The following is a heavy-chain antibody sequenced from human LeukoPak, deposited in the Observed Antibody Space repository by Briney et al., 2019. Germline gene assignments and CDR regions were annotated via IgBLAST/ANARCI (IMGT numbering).Heavy chain of an antibody. CDR3: ARGIHSYGTPPFDY. V-gene: IGHV3-21*01. CDR1: GFTFSSYS. J-gene: IGHJ4*02. Sequence: PGGSLRLSCAASGFTFSSYSMNWVRQAPGKGLEWVSSISSSSSYIYYADSVKGRFTISRDNAKNSLYLQMNGLRAEDTAVYYCARGIHSYGTPPFDYWGQGTLVTVSS. CDR2: ISSSSSYI. D-gene: IGHD5-18*01.